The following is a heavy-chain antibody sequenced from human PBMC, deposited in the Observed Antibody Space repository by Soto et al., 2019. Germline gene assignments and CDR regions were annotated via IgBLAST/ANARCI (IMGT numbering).Heavy chain of an antibody. V-gene: IGHV4-31*03. D-gene: IGHD3-10*01. CDR3: ARVGSYHSTAFDI. Sequence: QVQLQESGPGLVKPSQTLSLTCTVSGGSISSGGYYWSRIRQHPGKGLEWIGNIYYSGSTYYNPSLTSRVNISVDTSKNQFSLKLSSVTAADTAVYYCARVGSYHSTAFDIWGQGTMVTVSS. CDR1: GGSISSGGYY. CDR2: IYYSGST. J-gene: IGHJ3*02.